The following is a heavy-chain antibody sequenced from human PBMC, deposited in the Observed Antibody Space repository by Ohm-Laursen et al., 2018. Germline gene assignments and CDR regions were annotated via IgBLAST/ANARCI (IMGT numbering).Heavy chain of an antibody. J-gene: IGHJ3*02. CDR1: GFTFDDYA. V-gene: IGHV3-15*01. CDR3: ATGLPADDAFNI. Sequence: SLRLSCAASGFTFDDYAMHWVRQAPGKGLEWVGRIKRKADGETTDYAAPVKDRLTISRDDSKTTLYLQMNSLKTEDTAVYYCATGLPADDAFNIWGQGTMVTVSS. CDR2: IKRKADGETT.